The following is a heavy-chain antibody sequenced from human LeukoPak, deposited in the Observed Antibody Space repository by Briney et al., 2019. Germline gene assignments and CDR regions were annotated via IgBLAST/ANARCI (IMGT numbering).Heavy chain of an antibody. V-gene: IGHV3-23*01. J-gene: IGHJ4*02. D-gene: IGHD3-10*01. CDR1: GFTFSSYA. CDR2: ISGSGGST. CDR3: AKRDPGGYFDY. Sequence: GGSLRLSCGASGFTFSSYAMNWVRQAPGKGLEWVSVISGSGGSTYYADSVKGRFTISRDNSKNTLYLQMNSLRAEDTAVYYCAKRDPGGYFDYWGQGTLVTVSS.